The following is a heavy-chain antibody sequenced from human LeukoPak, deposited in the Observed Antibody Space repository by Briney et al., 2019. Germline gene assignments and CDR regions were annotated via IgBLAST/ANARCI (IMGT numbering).Heavy chain of an antibody. V-gene: IGHV3-48*02. D-gene: IGHD6-6*01. CDR3: ARDLVPRF. CDR1: GFSFSSYS. J-gene: IGHJ4*02. Sequence: GGSLRLSCAASGFSFSSYSMNWLRQAPDKGLEWVSYISSSRSSIYYADSVKGRFTISRDNAENSLYLQMNSLRDEDTAVYYCARDLVPRFWGQGTLVTVSS. CDR2: ISSSRSSI.